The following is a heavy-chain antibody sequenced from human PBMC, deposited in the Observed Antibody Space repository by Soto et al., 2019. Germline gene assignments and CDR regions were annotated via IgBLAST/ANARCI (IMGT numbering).Heavy chain of an antibody. CDR2: LSASGHTT. D-gene: IGHD6-6*01. Sequence: GGSLRLSFAASGFTFGTYAMSWVRQAPGKGLEWVSTLSASGHTTYYADSVKVRFTFSRDNSKNTLYLQMNSLRVEDTAVYYCAKGCFRSSPDYYYNAMHXWGQVTTVTVS. CDR1: GFTFGTYA. V-gene: IGHV3-23*01. J-gene: IGHJ6*02. CDR3: AKGCFRSSPDYYYNAMHX.